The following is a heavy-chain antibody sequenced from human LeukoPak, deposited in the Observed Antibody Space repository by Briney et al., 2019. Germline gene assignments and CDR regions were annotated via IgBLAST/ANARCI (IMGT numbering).Heavy chain of an antibody. D-gene: IGHD5-24*01. CDR3: ARGGWLQLIPPAGAFDI. CDR2: IYHSGST. CDR1: GGSISSGGYS. V-gene: IGHV4-30-2*01. J-gene: IGHJ3*02. Sequence: PSETLSLTCAVSGGSISSGGYSWSWIRQPPGKGLEWSGYIYHSGSTYYNPSLKSRVTISVDTSKNQFSLKLSSVTAADTAVYYCARGGWLQLIPPAGAFDIWGQGTMVTVSS.